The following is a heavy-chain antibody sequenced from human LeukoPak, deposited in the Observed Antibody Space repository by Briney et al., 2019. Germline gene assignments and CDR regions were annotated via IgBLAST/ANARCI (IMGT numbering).Heavy chain of an antibody. CDR3: TTARNMVRGVIPLDY. J-gene: IGHJ4*02. CDR2: IRSKTDGGTT. V-gene: IGHV3-15*01. CDR1: GFTFSNYA. D-gene: IGHD3-10*01. Sequence: GGSLRLSCAASGFTFSNYAMSWVRQAPGKGLEWVGRIRSKTDGGTTDYAAPVKGRFTISRDDSKNTLYLQMNSLKTGDTAVYYCTTARNMVRGVIPLDYWGQGTLVTVSS.